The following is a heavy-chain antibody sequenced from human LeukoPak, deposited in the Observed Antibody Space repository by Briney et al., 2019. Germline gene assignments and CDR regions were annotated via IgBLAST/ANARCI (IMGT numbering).Heavy chain of an antibody. CDR3: ARDSGSYYTGAFDI. CDR1: GFTFDDYA. J-gene: IGHJ3*02. Sequence: PGGSLRLSCAASGFTFDDYAMHWVRQAPGKGLEWVSYISSSGSTIYYADSVKGRFTISRDNAKNSLYLQMNSLRAEDTAVYYCARDSGSYYTGAFDIWGQGTMVTVSS. CDR2: ISSSGSTI. V-gene: IGHV3-48*03. D-gene: IGHD3-10*01.